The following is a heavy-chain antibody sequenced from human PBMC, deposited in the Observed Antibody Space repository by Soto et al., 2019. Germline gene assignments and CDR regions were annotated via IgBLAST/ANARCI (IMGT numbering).Heavy chain of an antibody. Sequence: GGSLRLSCAASGFTFSTYWMDWDRQTPGKGLEWVANINQDGSEKNYVDSVKGRFTIYRDNAKNSLYLQMSSLTAEDSALYYCSRSLNSWGQGCLVTV. CDR3: SRSLNS. J-gene: IGHJ4*02. CDR1: GFTFSTYW. CDR2: INQDGSEK. V-gene: IGHV3-7*01.